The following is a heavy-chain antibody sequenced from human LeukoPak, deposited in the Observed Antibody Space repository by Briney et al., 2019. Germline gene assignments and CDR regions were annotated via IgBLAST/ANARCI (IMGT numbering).Heavy chain of an antibody. J-gene: IGHJ4*02. CDR1: GGSISSYY. V-gene: IGHV4-59*01. D-gene: IGHD2-21*01. CDR3: ARDIPIDY. CDR2: IYYSGST. Sequence: SETLSLTCSVSGGSISSYYWSWIRQPPGKGLEWIGYIYYSGSTNYNPSLKSRVTISVSTSKNQFSLKLSSVTAADTAVYYCARDIPIDYWGQGTLVTVSS.